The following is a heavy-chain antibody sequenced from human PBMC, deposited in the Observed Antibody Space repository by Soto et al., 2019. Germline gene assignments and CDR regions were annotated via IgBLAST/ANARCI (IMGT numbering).Heavy chain of an antibody. D-gene: IGHD4-4*01. CDR3: AREGVTNYTDYYFDL. J-gene: IGHJ4*01. Sequence: SVKVSCKASGGTFSSYAISWVRQAPGQGLEWMGGIIPIFGTANYAQKFQGRVTITADESTSTAYMELSSLRPEDTAIYYCAREGVTNYTDYYFDLWGHGALVTVSS. V-gene: IGHV1-69*13. CDR1: GGTFSSYA. CDR2: IIPIFGTA.